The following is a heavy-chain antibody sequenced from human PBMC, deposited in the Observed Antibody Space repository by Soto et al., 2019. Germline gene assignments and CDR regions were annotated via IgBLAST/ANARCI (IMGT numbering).Heavy chain of an antibody. CDR2: IKSKTDGGTT. V-gene: IGHV3-15*07. J-gene: IGHJ4*01. D-gene: IGHD3-22*01. CDR3: TTDSYITMIVVRFHF. Sequence: EVHLVESGGGLVKPGGSLRLSCAASGVACSNAWINWVRQAPGKGLEWVGRIKSKTDGGTTDFAAPVRGRFAISRVDSKNMVYMQMNSLKTEDPAVYYCTTDSYITMIVVRFHFWGHGLLVTVSS. CDR1: GVACSNAW.